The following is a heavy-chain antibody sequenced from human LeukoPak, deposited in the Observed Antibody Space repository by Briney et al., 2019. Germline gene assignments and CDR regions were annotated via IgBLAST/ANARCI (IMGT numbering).Heavy chain of an antibody. CDR3: ARGGYYYASA. D-gene: IGHD3-10*01. CDR2: INPSGGGT. J-gene: IGHJ5*02. CDR1: GNTFTSYY. V-gene: IGHV1-46*01. Sequence: GXSVKVSCKASGNTFTSYYIQWVRQAPGQGLEWMGIINPSGGGTSYAQKFQGRVTMTRDTSTSTVYMELSSLRSEDTAVYYCARGGYYYASAWGQGTLVTVSS.